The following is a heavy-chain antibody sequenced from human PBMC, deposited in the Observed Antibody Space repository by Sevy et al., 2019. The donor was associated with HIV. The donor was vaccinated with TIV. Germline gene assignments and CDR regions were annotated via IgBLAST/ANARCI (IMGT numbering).Heavy chain of an antibody. D-gene: IGHD2-2*01. Sequence: GSLRLSCAASGFIFSNYPMSWVRHSPGKGLEWVSDISAGGTTTYYADSVEGRFTISRDNSKNTVSLQMNSLGAEDMAIYYCAKRYCSTITCYDDDFWNPYYFYGLDVWGQGISVTVSS. J-gene: IGHJ6*02. V-gene: IGHV3-23*01. CDR2: ISAGGTTT. CDR3: AKRYCSTITCYDDDFWNPYYFYGLDV. CDR1: GFIFSNYP.